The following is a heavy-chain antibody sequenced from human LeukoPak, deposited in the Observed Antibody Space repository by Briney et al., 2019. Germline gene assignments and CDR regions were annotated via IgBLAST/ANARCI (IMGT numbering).Heavy chain of an antibody. CDR2: IYYSGST. V-gene: IGHV4-59*08. CDR1: GGSISSYY. D-gene: IGHD2-21*02. J-gene: IGHJ3*02. Sequence: PSETLSLTCTVSGGSISSYYWSWIRQPPGKGLEWIGYIYYSGSTNYIPSLKSRVTISVDTSKNQFSLKLSSVTAADTAVYYCARQGDDYAFDIWGQGTMVTVSS. CDR3: ARQGDDYAFDI.